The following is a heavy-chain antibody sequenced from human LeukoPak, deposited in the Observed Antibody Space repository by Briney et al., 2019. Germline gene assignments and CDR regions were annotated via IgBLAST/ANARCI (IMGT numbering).Heavy chain of an antibody. CDR2: IYPSDSDT. CDR1: GYSFTSYW. CDR3: ARHCSGGSCYPDDAFDI. J-gene: IGHJ3*02. D-gene: IGHD2-15*01. V-gene: IGHV5-51*01. Sequence: GESLKISCKGSGYSFTSYWIGWVRQMPGKGLEWMGIIYPSDSDTRYSPFFQGQVTISADKSISTAYLQWSSLKASDTAMYYCARHCSGGSCYPDDAFDIWGQGTMVTVSS.